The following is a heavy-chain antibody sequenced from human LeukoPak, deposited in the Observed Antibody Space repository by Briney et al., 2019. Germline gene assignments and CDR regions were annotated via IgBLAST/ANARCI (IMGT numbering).Heavy chain of an antibody. CDR2: ISGSGGST. Sequence: GGSLRLSCAASGFTFSSYAMSWVRQAPGKGLEWVSAISGSGGSTYYADSVKGRFTISRDNSKNTLYLQMNSLRAEDTAVYYCAKDRGITMVRGVIIVPYYYGMDVWGKGTTVTVSS. CDR1: GFTFSSYA. D-gene: IGHD3-10*01. J-gene: IGHJ6*04. CDR3: AKDRGITMVRGVIIVPYYYGMDV. V-gene: IGHV3-23*01.